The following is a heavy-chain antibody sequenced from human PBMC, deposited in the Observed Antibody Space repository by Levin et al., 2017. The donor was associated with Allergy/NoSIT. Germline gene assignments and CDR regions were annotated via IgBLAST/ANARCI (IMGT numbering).Heavy chain of an antibody. D-gene: IGHD3-9*01. CDR3: ARIFGWYFDL. Sequence: SQTLSLTCTVSGGSVSSSSYYWSWIRQPPGKGLEWIGYASYTGSSNYSPSLMSRSTISVDTSRNQFSLKLTSETAADTAIYYCARIFGWYFDLWGRGTLVTVSS. CDR2: ASYTGSS. CDR1: GGSVSSSSYY. V-gene: IGHV4-61*01. J-gene: IGHJ2*01.